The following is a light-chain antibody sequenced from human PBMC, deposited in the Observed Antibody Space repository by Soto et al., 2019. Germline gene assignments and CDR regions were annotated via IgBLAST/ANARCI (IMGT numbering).Light chain of an antibody. CDR3: QQFNNYPLT. V-gene: IGKV1D-13*01. J-gene: IGKJ5*01. CDR2: DAS. Sequence: AVQVVQSPSSLSASGGDRVTITCRASQGVSSSLAWYQQKPGTAPKLLIYDASDLETGVPSRFSGSGSGTDFTLTISSLQPEDFATYYCQQFNNYPLTFGQGTRLEIK. CDR1: QGVSSS.